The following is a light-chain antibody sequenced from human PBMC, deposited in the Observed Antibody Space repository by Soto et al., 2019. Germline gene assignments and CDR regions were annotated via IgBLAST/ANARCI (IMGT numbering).Light chain of an antibody. J-gene: IGLJ1*01. Sequence: QSVLTQPPSVSGSPGQSVTISCTGTSSDFGTYNSVSWYQHHPGKAPKLMICEVSNRPSGVSNRFSGSKSGNTASLSISGLQAEDEADYYCSSYRSSSTYVFGSGTKVTVL. CDR1: SSDFGTYNS. CDR3: SSYRSSSTYV. CDR2: EVS. V-gene: IGLV2-14*01.